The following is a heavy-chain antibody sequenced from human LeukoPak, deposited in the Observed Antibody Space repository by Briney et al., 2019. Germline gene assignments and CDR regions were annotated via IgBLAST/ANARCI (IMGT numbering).Heavy chain of an antibody. V-gene: IGHV1-18*01. CDR3: ARAWGEDIAARPYYFDY. D-gene: IGHD6-6*01. CDR2: ISAYNGNT. J-gene: IGHJ4*02. Sequence: ASVKVSCKASGYTFSNYAISWVRQAPGQGLEWMGWISAYNGNTKYAPKLQGRVTMTTDTSTSAAYMELRSLRSDDTAVYYCARAWGEDIAARPYYFDYWGQGSLVTVSS. CDR1: GYTFSNYA.